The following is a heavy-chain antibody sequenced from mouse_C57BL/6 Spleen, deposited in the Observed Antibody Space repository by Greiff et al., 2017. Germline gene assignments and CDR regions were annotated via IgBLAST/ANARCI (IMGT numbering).Heavy chain of an antibody. V-gene: IGHV1-12*01. CDR2: IYPGNGDT. CDR3: ARDYYGSSRYYFDY. D-gene: IGHD1-1*01. J-gene: IGHJ2*01. Sequence: SGAELVRPGASVKMSCKASGYTFTSYNMHWVKQTPRQGLEWIGAIYPGNGDTSYNQKFKGKATLTVDKSSSTAYMQLSSLTSEDSAVYFCARDYYGSSRYYFDYWGQGTTLTVSS. CDR1: GYTFTSYN.